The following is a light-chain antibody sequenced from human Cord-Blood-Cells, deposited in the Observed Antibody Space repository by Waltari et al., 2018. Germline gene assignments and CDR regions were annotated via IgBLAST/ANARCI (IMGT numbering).Light chain of an antibody. CDR1: SSDVGGYNS. CDR3: SSYTSSSTLYV. V-gene: IGLV2-14*01. Sequence: QSALTQPASVSGSPGQSITISCTGTSSDVGGYNSVSCHQQPPGKAPKLMIYDVSKRPSGVSNRFSGSKSGNTASLTISGLQAEDEADYYCSSYTSSSTLYVFGTGTKVTVL. J-gene: IGLJ1*01. CDR2: DVS.